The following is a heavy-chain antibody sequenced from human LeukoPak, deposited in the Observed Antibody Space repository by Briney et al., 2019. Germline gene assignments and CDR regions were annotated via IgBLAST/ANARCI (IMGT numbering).Heavy chain of an antibody. CDR1: GFTSGSNY. Sequence: GGSPRLSCAASGFTSGSNYMTWVRQAPGGGWEWVAHIKQDGSEQFYGDSVRGGFTVSRDNAKNSVYLQMNSLRADDPAVYYCARESVVNYYDGSGYSIRDDAFDIWGQGTMVTVSS. D-gene: IGHD3-22*01. CDR3: ARESVVNYYDGSGYSIRDDAFDI. CDR2: IKQDGSEQ. V-gene: IGHV3-7*01. J-gene: IGHJ3*02.